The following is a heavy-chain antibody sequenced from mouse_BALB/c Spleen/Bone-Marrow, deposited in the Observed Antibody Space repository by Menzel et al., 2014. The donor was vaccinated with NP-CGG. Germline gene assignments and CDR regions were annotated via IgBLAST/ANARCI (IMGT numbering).Heavy chain of an antibody. CDR3: TRRSLLSDYYSMDY. Sequence: QVQLKESGAELVKPGASVKLSCKASGYTFTSYYLYWVKQRPGQGLEWIGEINPSNGGTNFNERFKSKASLTVDKSSSTAYMQLNSLTSEDSAVYYCTRRSLLSDYYSMDYWGQGTSVTASS. CDR1: GYTFTSYY. CDR2: INPSNGGT. D-gene: IGHD2-10*01. V-gene: IGHV1S81*02. J-gene: IGHJ4*01.